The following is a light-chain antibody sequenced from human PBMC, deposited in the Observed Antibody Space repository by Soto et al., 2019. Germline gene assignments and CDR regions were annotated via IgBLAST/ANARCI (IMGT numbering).Light chain of an antibody. V-gene: IGLV7-46*01. CDR3: LLSYSGIRV. J-gene: IGLJ3*02. CDR1: XXDLTSGRY. Sequence: QAVVTQEPSLTVSPGGTVTXXXXSXXXDLTSGRYPYWFQQKPGQAPRTLIYDTTNKHSWTPARFSGSLLGGKAALTLSGAQPEDEADYYCLLSYSGIRVFGGGTKLTVL. CDR2: DTT.